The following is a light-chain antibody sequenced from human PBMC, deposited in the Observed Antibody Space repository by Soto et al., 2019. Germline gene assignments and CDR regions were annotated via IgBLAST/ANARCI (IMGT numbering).Light chain of an antibody. CDR2: EVS. J-gene: IGLJ2*01. Sequence: QSALTQPASVSRSPGQSITISCIGTSSDVGGYNFVSWYQQHPGKAPKLMIYEVSNRPSGVSTRFSGSKSGNTASLTISGLQAEDEADYYCFSYRSTGILLFGGGTKLTVL. V-gene: IGLV2-14*01. CDR1: SSDVGGYNF. CDR3: FSYRSTGILL.